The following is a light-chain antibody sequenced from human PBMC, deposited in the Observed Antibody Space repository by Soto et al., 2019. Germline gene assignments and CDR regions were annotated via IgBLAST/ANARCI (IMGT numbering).Light chain of an antibody. Sequence: QSALTQPASVSRSPGQSITISCTGTSSDIGAYNSLSWYQQHPGKAPKLMFYEVSNRPSGVSTRLSATKAGNTASLTISGLQAEDDADYYCSSRTTSNPYVFGTGTKLTVL. V-gene: IGLV2-14*01. CDR2: EVS. CDR1: SSDIGAYNS. CDR3: SSRTTSNPYV. J-gene: IGLJ1*01.